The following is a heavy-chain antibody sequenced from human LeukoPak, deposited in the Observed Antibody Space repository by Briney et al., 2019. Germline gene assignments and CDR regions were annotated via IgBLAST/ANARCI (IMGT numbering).Heavy chain of an antibody. CDR2: INSDGSST. D-gene: IGHD2-15*01. V-gene: IGHV3-74*01. Sequence: GGSLRLSCAASGFTFSSYWMHWVRQAPGKGLVWVSRINSDGSSTSYADFVKGRFTISRDNAKNTLYLQMNSLRAEDTAVYYCARGPRWYCSGGSCYSWFDPWGQGTLVTVSS. CDR3: ARGPRWYCSGGSCYSWFDP. CDR1: GFTFSSYW. J-gene: IGHJ5*02.